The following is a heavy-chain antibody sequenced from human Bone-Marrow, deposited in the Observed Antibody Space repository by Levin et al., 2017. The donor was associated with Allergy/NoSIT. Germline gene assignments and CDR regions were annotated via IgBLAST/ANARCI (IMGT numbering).Heavy chain of an antibody. D-gene: IGHD2-15*01. CDR3: ARMVVAAPKENYYFEQ. J-gene: IGHJ4*02. Sequence: SGPTLVKPTQTLTLTCTFSGFSLSPSGMCVSWIRQPPGKALEWLAIIDWDDDKYYSTSLKTRLTISKDTSKNQLVLTMTNMDPVDTATYYCARMVVAAPKENYYFEQWGQGTLVTVSS. V-gene: IGHV2-70*01. CDR1: GFSLSPSGMC. CDR2: IDWDDDK.